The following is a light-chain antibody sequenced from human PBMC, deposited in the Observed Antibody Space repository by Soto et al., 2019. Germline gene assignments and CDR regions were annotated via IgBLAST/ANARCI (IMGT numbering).Light chain of an antibody. CDR2: EDN. CDR3: QVWDSSSDHHD. Sequence: SYELTQPPSVSVAPGQTARITCGGNNIGYKSVHWYQQSPGQAHVLVVYEDNHRPSGIPDRFSGSNSWNTATLTISRVEAGDEADYYCQVWDSSSDHHDFGTGTKLTVL. J-gene: IGLJ1*01. V-gene: IGLV3-21*02. CDR1: NIGYKS.